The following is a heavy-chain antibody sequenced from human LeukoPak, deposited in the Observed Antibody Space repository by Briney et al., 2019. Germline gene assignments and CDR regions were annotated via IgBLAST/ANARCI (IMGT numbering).Heavy chain of an antibody. J-gene: IGHJ6*02. V-gene: IGHV6-1*01. CDR1: GDSLSSNSVA. D-gene: IGHD5-12*01. CDR3: ARVGGSYSYGMDV. CDR2: TFYRPKWYV. Sequence: SQTLSLTCAISGDSLSSNSVAWSWIRQSQSRGLAWLAWTFYRPKWYVDYAESVKSRISINPDTSKNQFSLQLNSVTPEDTAVYYCARVGGSYSYGMDVWGQGTTVTVSS.